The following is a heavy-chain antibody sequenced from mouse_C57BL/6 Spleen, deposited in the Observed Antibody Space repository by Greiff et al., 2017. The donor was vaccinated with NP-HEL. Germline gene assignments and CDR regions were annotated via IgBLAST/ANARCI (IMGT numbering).Heavy chain of an antibody. J-gene: IGHJ2*01. V-gene: IGHV1-61*01. CDR3: ARYGSYYFDY. CDR1: GYTFTSYW. D-gene: IGHD2-2*01. Sequence: VQLQQSGAELVRPGSSVKLSCKASGYTFTSYWMDWVKQRPGQGLEWIGNIYPSDSETHYNQKFKDKATLTVDKSSSTAYMQLSSLTSEDSAVYYCARYGSYYFDYWGQGTTLTVSS. CDR2: IYPSDSET.